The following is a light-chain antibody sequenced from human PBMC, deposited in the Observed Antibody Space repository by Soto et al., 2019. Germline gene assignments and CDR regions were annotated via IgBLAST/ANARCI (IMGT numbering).Light chain of an antibody. CDR2: DVS. J-gene: IGLJ1*01. Sequence: QSALTQPASVSGSPGLSIAISCTGTSSDVGGYNSVSWYQQQPGKVPKLMIYDVSNRPSGVSNRFYGSKSGNTASLTIYGPHAEDEGEYYCSSYTPDGSYVFGTGTKLTVL. V-gene: IGLV2-14*01. CDR1: SSDVGGYNS. CDR3: SSYTPDGSYV.